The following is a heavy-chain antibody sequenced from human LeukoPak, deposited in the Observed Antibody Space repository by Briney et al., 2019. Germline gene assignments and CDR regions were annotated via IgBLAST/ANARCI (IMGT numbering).Heavy chain of an antibody. CDR3: ARDRARRGYIYGSYFYIDV. J-gene: IGHJ6*03. V-gene: IGHV4-61*02. CDR1: GGSISGVGYY. D-gene: IGHD5-18*01. CDR2: IYSGGGT. Sequence: SQTLSLTCSVSGGSISGVGYYWSWIRQPAGKGLEWVGRIYSGGGTDYNPSLKSRVTISIDTSKNQFSLQLSSVTAADTAVYYCARDRARRGYIYGSYFYIDVWGKGTTVTVSS.